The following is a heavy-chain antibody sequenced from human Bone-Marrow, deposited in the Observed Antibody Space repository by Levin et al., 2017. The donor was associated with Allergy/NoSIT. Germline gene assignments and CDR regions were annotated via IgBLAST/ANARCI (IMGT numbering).Heavy chain of an antibody. Sequence: SGGSLRLSCAASGFTVGNNQMSWVRQAPGKGLEWVSIIYSGGSANYPDSVKGRFTISRDNSRNMVYLQMNSLRAEDTAVYYCTGGPYCSGGACVAWGQGTLVTVSS. J-gene: IGHJ5*02. CDR2: IYSGGSA. CDR3: TGGPYCSGGACVA. D-gene: IGHD2-15*01. CDR1: GFTVGNNQ. V-gene: IGHV3-53*01.